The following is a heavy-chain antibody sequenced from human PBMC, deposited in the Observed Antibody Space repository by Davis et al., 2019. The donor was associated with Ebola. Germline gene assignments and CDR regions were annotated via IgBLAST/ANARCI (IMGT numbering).Heavy chain of an antibody. V-gene: IGHV1-69*13. J-gene: IGHJ4*02. CDR3: ARGRPWLWVATPVRFDS. CDR2: VIPMFGTS. Sequence: SVKVACKASRGTFGSYAISWVRQAPGQGLEWMGGVIPMFGTSKYAQKFQDRVTITADESTNTAYMELSSLSSDDTAVYYCARGRPWLWVATPVRFDSWGLGTLVIVSS. D-gene: IGHD5-12*01. CDR1: RGTFGSYA.